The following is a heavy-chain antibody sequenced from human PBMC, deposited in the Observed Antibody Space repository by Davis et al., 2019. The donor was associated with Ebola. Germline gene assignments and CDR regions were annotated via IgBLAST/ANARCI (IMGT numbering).Heavy chain of an antibody. D-gene: IGHD2-21*01. Sequence: ASVKVSCKASGYTFSNYALHWVRQAPGQRLEWMGWINAGNGDTKYSQKFQARVTITRHTSVSTAYMELSSLRSEDTAVYYCASPREGWCDYWGQGTLVTVSS. J-gene: IGHJ4*02. CDR1: GYTFSNYA. CDR2: INAGNGDT. V-gene: IGHV1-3*01. CDR3: ASPREGWCDY.